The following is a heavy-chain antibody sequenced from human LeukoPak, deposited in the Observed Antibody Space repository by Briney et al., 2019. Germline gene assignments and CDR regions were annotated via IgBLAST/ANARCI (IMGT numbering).Heavy chain of an antibody. CDR1: GFTFGDYA. Sequence: PGGSLRLSCTASGFTFGDYAMSWLRQAPGKRLEWVGFIRSKAYGGTTEYAASVKGRFTISRDDSKSIAYLQMNSLKTEDRAVYYCTRSRGYGRFFNWFDPWGQGTLVTVSS. V-gene: IGHV3-49*03. D-gene: IGHD3-3*01. CDR3: TRSRGYGRFFNWFDP. CDR2: IRSKAYGGTT. J-gene: IGHJ5*02.